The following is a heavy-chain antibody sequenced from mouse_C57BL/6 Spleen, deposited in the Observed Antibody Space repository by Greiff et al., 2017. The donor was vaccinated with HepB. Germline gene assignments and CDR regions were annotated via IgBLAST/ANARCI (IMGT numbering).Heavy chain of an antibody. Sequence: EVHLVESGGDLVKPGGSLKLSCAASGFTFSSYGMSWVRQTPDKRLEWVATISSGGSYTYYPDSVKGRFTISRDNAKNTLYLQMSSLKSEDTAMYYCARLYGSYYFDYWGQGTTLTVSS. CDR2: ISSGGSYT. CDR3: ARLYGSYYFDY. J-gene: IGHJ2*01. D-gene: IGHD1-1*01. CDR1: GFTFSSYG. V-gene: IGHV5-6*01.